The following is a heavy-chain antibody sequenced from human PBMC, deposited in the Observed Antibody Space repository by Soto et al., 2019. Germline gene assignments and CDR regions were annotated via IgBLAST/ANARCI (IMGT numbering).Heavy chain of an antibody. J-gene: IGHJ4*02. CDR2: INHSGST. D-gene: IGHD4-17*01. V-gene: IGHV4-34*01. CDR1: GGAFSGYY. CDR3: ARGNTTVTMFSRSTSFDY. Sequence: QVQLQQWGAGLLKPSETLSLTCAVYGGAFSGYYWSWIRQPPGKGLEWIGEINHSGSTNYNPSLKSRVTISVDTSKHQVSLKLSAVTAADTAVYYWARGNTTVTMFSRSTSFDYWGQGTLVTVSS.